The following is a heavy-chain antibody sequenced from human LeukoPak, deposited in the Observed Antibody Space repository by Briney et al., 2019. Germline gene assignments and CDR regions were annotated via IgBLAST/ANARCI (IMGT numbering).Heavy chain of an antibody. CDR3: ARRDSLYSSSWYPFDP. Sequence: SETLSLTCTVSGGSISSSSYYWGWIRQPPGKGLEWIGSIYYSGSTYYNPSPKSRVTISVDTSKNQFSLKLSSVTAADTAVYYCARRDSLYSSSWYPFDPWGQGTLVTVSS. V-gene: IGHV4-39*01. J-gene: IGHJ5*02. CDR2: IYYSGST. D-gene: IGHD6-13*01. CDR1: GGSISSSSYY.